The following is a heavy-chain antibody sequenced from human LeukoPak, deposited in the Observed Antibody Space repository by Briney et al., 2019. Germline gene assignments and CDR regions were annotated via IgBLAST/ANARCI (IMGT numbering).Heavy chain of an antibody. V-gene: IGHV3-21*01. J-gene: IGHJ3*02. CDR1: GFTFSSYS. CDR3: ARDRLLWFGHDAFDI. D-gene: IGHD3-10*01. Sequence: GGSLRLSCAASGFTFSSYSMNWVRQAPGKGLEWVSSISSSSSYIYYADSVKGRFTISRDNAKNSLYLQMNSLRAEDTAVYYCARDRLLWFGHDAFDIWGQGTMVTVSS. CDR2: ISSSSSYI.